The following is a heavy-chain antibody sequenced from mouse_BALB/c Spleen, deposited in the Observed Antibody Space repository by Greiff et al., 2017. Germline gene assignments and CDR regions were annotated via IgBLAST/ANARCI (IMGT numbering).Heavy chain of an antibody. CDR2: IDPSDSYT. CDR3: ARVTYDGFDY. V-gene: IGHV1-69*02. D-gene: IGHD2-14*01. Sequence: QVQLQQPGAELVKPGASVKLSCKASGYTFTSYWMHWVKQRPGQGLEWIGEIDPSDSYTNYNQKFKGKATLTVDKSSSTAYMQLSSLTSEDSAVYYCARVTYDGFDYWGQGTTLTVSS. J-gene: IGHJ2*01. CDR1: GYTFTSYW.